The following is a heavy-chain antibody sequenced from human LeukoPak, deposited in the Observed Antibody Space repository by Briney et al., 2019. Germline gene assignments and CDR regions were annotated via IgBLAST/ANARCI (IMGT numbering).Heavy chain of an antibody. D-gene: IGHD3-3*01. Sequence: SETLSLTCTVSGYSISSGYYWGWIRQPPGKGLEWIGSIYHSGSTYYNPSLKSRVTISVDRSKNQFSLRLRSVTAADTAMYYCVSADYDFWTGYRDDAFDIWGQGTMVTVSS. V-gene: IGHV4-38-2*02. CDR2: IYHSGST. CDR1: GYSISSGYY. CDR3: VSADYDFWTGYRDDAFDI. J-gene: IGHJ3*02.